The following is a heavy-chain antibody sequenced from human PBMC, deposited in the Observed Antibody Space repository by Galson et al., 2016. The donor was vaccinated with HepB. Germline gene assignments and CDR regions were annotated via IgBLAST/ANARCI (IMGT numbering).Heavy chain of an antibody. V-gene: IGHV2-5*02. CDR3: AHILGFHFDS. D-gene: IGHD3-16*01. Sequence: PALVKPTQTLTLTCSFSGFSLSTTGVGVGWLRQPPGKALDWLALISWDDDKRYSPSLESRLTITKDTSKNQVVLNMTNMDPVDTATYYCAHILGFHFDSWGQGTLVTVSS. CDR2: ISWDDDK. CDR1: GFSLSTTGVG. J-gene: IGHJ4*02.